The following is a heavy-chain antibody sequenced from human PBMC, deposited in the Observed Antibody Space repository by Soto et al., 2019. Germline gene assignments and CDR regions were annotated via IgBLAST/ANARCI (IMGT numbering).Heavy chain of an antibody. J-gene: IGHJ3*02. Sequence: GGSMRLSCAACRFTFSSYSMNWVRQATGKGLEWVSSISSSSSYIYYADSVKGRFTISRDNAKNSLYLQMNSLRAEDTAVYYCARDGGDIVVVPAADDAFDIWGQGTMVTVSS. CDR2: ISSSSSYI. CDR1: RFTFSSYS. D-gene: IGHD2-2*01. CDR3: ARDGGDIVVVPAADDAFDI. V-gene: IGHV3-21*01.